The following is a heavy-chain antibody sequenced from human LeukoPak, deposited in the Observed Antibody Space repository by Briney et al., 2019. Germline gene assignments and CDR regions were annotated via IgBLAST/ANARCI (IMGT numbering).Heavy chain of an antibody. V-gene: IGHV4-59*08. J-gene: IGHJ4*02. CDR1: GGSIGSYY. D-gene: IGHD3-10*01. Sequence: SETLSLTCTVSGGSIGSYYWSWIRQPPGKGLEWIGYIYYSGSTNYNPSLKSRIAMSVDTSKNQFSLKLSSVTDADTAVYYCARLPRITMVWGVTTTRFDYWGQGTLVTVSS. CDR2: IYYSGST. CDR3: ARLPRITMVWGVTTTRFDY.